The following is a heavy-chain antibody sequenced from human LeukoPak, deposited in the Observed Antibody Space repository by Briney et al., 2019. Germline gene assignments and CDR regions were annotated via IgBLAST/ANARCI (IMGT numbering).Heavy chain of an antibody. CDR2: IIPIFGTA. Sequence: SVKVSCKASGGTFSSYAISWVRQAPGQGLEWMGGIIPIFGTANYAQKFQGRVTITTDESTSTAYMELSSLRSEDTAVYYCAREGGDSGSHNPLPFDIWGQGTMVTVPS. D-gene: IGHD1-26*01. CDR1: GGTFSSYA. J-gene: IGHJ3*02. CDR3: AREGGDSGSHNPLPFDI. V-gene: IGHV1-69*05.